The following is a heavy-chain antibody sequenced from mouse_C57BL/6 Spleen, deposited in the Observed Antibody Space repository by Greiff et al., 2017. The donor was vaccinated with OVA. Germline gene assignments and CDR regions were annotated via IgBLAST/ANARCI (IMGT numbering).Heavy chain of an antibody. D-gene: IGHD2-4*01. Sequence: EVQLQQSGPELVKPGASVKISCKASGYTFTDYYMNWVKQSHGKSLEWIGDINPNNGGTSYNQKFKGKATLTVDKSSSTAYMELRSLTSEDSAVYDCARFYYDYDGGFAYWGQGTLVTVSA. V-gene: IGHV1-26*01. CDR3: ARFYYDYDGGFAY. CDR1: GYTFTDYY. CDR2: INPNNGGT. J-gene: IGHJ3*01.